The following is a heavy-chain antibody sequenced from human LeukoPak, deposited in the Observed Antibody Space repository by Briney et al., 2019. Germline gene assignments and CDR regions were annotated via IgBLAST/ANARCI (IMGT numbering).Heavy chain of an antibody. J-gene: IGHJ6*03. V-gene: IGHV1-2*02. CDR1: GYTFTGYY. D-gene: IGHD3-3*01. CDR3: ARDDREWLSFYYYYYMDV. Sequence: GASVKVSCKASGYTFTGYYMHWVRQAPGQGLEWMGWINPNSGGTNYAQKFQGRVTITADKSTSTAYMELSSLRSEDTAVYYCARDDREWLSFYYYYYMDVWGKGTTVTVSS. CDR2: INPNSGGT.